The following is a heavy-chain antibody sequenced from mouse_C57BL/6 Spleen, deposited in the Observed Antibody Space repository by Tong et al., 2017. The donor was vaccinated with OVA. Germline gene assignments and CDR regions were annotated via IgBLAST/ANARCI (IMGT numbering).Heavy chain of an antibody. CDR1: GFTFNTNA. J-gene: IGHJ2*01. CDR3: VRELGSDYFDY. V-gene: IGHV10S3*01. CDR2: IRSKSNNYAT. Sequence: EVQLQESGGGLVQPKGSLKLSCAASGFTFNTNAMNWVRQSPGKGLEWVARIRSKSNNYATYYADSVKDRFTISRDDSQSMLDMQMNNLKTEDTAMYYCVRELGSDYFDYWDQGTTLTVSS. D-gene: IGHD3-3*01.